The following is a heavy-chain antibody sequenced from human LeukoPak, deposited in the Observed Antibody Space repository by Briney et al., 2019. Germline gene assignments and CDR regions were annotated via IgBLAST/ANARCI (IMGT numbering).Heavy chain of an antibody. Sequence: ASVKVSCKASGYTFANFDINWVRQAPGQGLEWMGIINPSGGSTSYAQKFQGRVTMTRDTSTSTVYMELSSLRSEDTAVYFCARDYHDSSGYYPAYWGQGTLVTVSS. CDR1: GYTFANFD. CDR2: INPSGGST. D-gene: IGHD3-22*01. V-gene: IGHV1-46*01. CDR3: ARDYHDSSGYYPAY. J-gene: IGHJ4*02.